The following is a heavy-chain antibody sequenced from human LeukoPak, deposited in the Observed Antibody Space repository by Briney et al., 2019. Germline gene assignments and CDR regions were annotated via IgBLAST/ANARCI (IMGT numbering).Heavy chain of an antibody. CDR2: IYHSGST. J-gene: IGHJ5*02. D-gene: IGHD3-9*01. V-gene: IGHV4-38-2*02. CDR1: GYSISSGYY. Sequence: SETLSLTCTVSGYSISSGYYWGWIRQPPGKGLEWIGSIYHSGSTYYNPSLKSRVTISVDTSKNQFSLKLSSVTAADTAVYYCARGDIRYFDWLLVYGRRYQLDRFDPWGQGTPVTVSS. CDR3: ARGDIRYFDWLLVYGRRYQLDRFDP.